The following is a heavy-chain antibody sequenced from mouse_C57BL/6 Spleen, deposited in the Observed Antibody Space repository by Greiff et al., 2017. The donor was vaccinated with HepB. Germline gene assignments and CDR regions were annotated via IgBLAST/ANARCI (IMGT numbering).Heavy chain of an antibody. V-gene: IGHV5-17*01. CDR2: ISSGSSTI. CDR1: GFTFSDYG. CDR3: AREGDDYDGFAY. Sequence: EVNLVESGGGLVKPGGSLKLSCAASGFTFSDYGMHWVRQAPEKGLEWVAYISSGSSTIYYADTVKGRFTISRDNAKNTLFLQMTSLRSEDTAMYYCAREGDDYDGFAYWGQGTLVTVSA. D-gene: IGHD2-4*01. J-gene: IGHJ3*01.